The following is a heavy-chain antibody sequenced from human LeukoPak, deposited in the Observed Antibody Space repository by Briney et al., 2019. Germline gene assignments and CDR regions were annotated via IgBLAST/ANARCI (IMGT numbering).Heavy chain of an antibody. J-gene: IGHJ4*02. CDR1: GGSISTDKYY. CDR3: ARGPHYALGIYFDY. D-gene: IGHD7-27*01. Sequence: SETLSLTCTVSGGSISTDKYYWGWIRQPPGKGLEWIGTISYRGITYYNPSLKSRLTISVDTSKNQFSLKLNSVTAADTAVYYCARGPHYALGIYFDYWGQGTLVTVSS. CDR2: ISYRGIT. V-gene: IGHV4-39*07.